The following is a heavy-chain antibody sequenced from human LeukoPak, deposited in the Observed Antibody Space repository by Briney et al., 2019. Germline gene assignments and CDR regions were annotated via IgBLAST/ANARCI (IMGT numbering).Heavy chain of an antibody. Sequence: GGSLRLSCAASGFTFSSYAMHWVRQAPGKGLEWVAVISYDGSNKYYADSVKGRFTISRDNSKNTLYLQMNSLRAEDTAVYYCARATYGSGPFYYWGQGTLVTVSS. CDR1: GFTFSSYA. CDR3: ARATYGSGPFYY. D-gene: IGHD3-10*01. J-gene: IGHJ4*02. CDR2: ISYDGSNK. V-gene: IGHV3-30-3*01.